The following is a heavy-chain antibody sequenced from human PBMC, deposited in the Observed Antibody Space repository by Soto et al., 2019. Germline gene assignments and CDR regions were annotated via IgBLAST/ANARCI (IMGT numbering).Heavy chain of an antibody. CDR1: GGSFSGYY. J-gene: IGHJ4*02. CDR2: INHSGST. D-gene: IGHD3-10*01. V-gene: IGHV4-34*01. CDR3: ARGNRLLWFGELSNFDY. Sequence: PSETLSLTCAVYGGSFSGYYWSWIRQPPGKGLEWIGEINHSGSTNYNPSLKSRVTISVDTSKNQFSLKLSSVTAADTAVYYCARGNRLLWFGELSNFDYWGQGTLVTVSS.